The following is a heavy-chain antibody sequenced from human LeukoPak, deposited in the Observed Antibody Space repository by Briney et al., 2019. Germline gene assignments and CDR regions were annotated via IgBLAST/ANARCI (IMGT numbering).Heavy chain of an antibody. Sequence: GGSLRLSCAASGFTFSSYGMSWVRQAPGKGLEWVSAISGSGGSTYYADSVKGRFTISRDNSKNSLYLQMNSLRAEDTAVYYCARIGYYDSSGYYRLEYFQHWGQGTLVTVSS. CDR3: ARIGYYDSSGYYRLEYFQH. CDR2: ISGSGGST. CDR1: GFTFSSYG. D-gene: IGHD3-22*01. V-gene: IGHV3-23*01. J-gene: IGHJ1*01.